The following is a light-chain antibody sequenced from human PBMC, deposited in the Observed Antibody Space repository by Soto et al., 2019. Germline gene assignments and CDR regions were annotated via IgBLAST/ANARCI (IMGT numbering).Light chain of an antibody. V-gene: IGKV3-15*01. CDR3: QQYNNWPPVT. CDR1: QSVSSN. Sequence: ETVMTQSPAALSVSPGERATLSCRASQSVSSNVAWYQQTPGQAPRLLIYGASTRAAGIPDRFSGSGSGTEFTLTISSLQSVDFAVYYCQQYNNWPPVTFGQGTRLDIK. J-gene: IGKJ5*01. CDR2: GAS.